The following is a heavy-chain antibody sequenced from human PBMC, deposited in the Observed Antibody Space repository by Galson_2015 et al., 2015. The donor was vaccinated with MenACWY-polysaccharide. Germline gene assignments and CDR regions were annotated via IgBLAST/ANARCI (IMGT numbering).Heavy chain of an antibody. Sequence: SLRLSCAASGFTVSSNYMSWVRQAPGKGLEWVSVIYSGGSTYYADSVKGRFTISRDNSKNTLYLQMNSLRAEDTAVYYCARFLSASGTWPALSTHDAFDIWGQGTMVTVSS. V-gene: IGHV3-66*02. D-gene: IGHD2-15*01. CDR1: GFTVSSNY. CDR3: ARFLSASGTWPALSTHDAFDI. CDR2: IYSGGST. J-gene: IGHJ3*02.